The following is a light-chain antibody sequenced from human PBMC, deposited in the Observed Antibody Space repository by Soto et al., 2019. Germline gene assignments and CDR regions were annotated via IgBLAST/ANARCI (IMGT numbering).Light chain of an antibody. CDR3: QQYNSYPET. V-gene: IGKV1-39*01. CDR2: VAS. CDR1: QSIGRF. J-gene: IGKJ1*01. Sequence: DIQMTQSPSSLSASVGDRVTITCRASQSIGRFLNWHQQKPGKAPNVLINVASTLRSGVPSRFSGSGSGTDFNLTISSLQPDDFATYYCQQYNSYPETFGQGTKVDIK.